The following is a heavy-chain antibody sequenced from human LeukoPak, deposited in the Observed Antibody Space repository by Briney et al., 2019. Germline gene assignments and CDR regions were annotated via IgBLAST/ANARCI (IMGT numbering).Heavy chain of an antibody. CDR2: VWYSGTT. CDR1: GGSINNYY. CDR3: ARDLAPRDGYNIGY. J-gene: IGHJ4*02. V-gene: IGHV4-59*01. Sequence: SETLSLTCTVSGGSINNYYWYWVRQPPGKGLEWIGYVWYSGTTKYNPSLKSRVTISVDTSKNQFSLKLNYVTAADTAVYYCARDLAPRDGYNIGYWGQGTLVTVSS. D-gene: IGHD5-24*01.